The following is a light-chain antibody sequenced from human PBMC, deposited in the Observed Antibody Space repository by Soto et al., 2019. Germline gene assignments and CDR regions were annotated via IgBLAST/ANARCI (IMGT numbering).Light chain of an antibody. V-gene: IGKV3-20*01. CDR2: GVS. CDR3: QQYSSLPRS. J-gene: IGKJ2*03. CDR1: QSVNSNF. Sequence: EIVLTQSPGTLSLSPGESATLSCRAGQSVNSNFFAWYQQKPGQAPRLLIYGVSTRATGIPDRFTGSGSGTDFALTISGLEPADFAIYYCQQYSSLPRSFGQGTKVDIK.